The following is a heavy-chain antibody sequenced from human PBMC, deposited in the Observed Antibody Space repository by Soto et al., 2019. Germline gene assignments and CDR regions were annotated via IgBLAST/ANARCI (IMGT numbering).Heavy chain of an antibody. V-gene: IGHV1-2*04. CDR3: ARGTQGLGIDY. CDR2: INPNSGGT. Sequence: ASVKVSCKASGYTFTGYYMHWVRQAPGQGLEWMGWINPNSGGTNYAQKLQGWVTMNRDTSISTAYMELSRLRSDETAVYYCARGTQGLGIDYWGQGTLVTVSS. CDR1: GYTFTGYY. D-gene: IGHD7-27*01. J-gene: IGHJ4*02.